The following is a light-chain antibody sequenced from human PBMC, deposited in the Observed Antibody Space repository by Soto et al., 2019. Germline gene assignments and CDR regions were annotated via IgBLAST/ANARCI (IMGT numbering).Light chain of an antibody. J-gene: IGLJ1*01. CDR3: SSYTSSSIDYV. CDR1: SSDVGGYNY. Sequence: QSALTQPASVSGSPGQSITISCTGTSSDVGGYNYVSWYQQHPGKAPKLMIYEVSNRPSGVSNRFSGPKSGNTASLTISGLQAEDEADYYCSSYTSSSIDYVFGTGTKVTV. V-gene: IGLV2-14*01. CDR2: EVS.